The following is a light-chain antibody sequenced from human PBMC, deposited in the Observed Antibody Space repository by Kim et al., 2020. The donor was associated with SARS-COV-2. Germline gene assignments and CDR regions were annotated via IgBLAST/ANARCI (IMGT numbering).Light chain of an antibody. CDR1: QSVSSY. V-gene: IGKV3-11*01. CDR2: DAS. J-gene: IGKJ5*01. CDR3: QQRSNWLPVT. Sequence: SPGERATLSCRASQSVSSYLAWYQQKPGQAPRLLIYDASNRATGIPARFSGSGSGTDFTLTISSLEPEDCAVYYCQQRSNWLPVTFGQGTRLEIK.